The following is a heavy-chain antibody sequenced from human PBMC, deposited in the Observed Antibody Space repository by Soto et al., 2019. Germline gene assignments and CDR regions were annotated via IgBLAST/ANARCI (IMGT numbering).Heavy chain of an antibody. J-gene: IGHJ4*02. CDR3: VRSFILSGGSYKGLIRLHYFDT. V-gene: IGHV4-39*07. CDR2: NYYSGST. CDR1: GGSISSSSYY. Sequence: SETLSLTCTVSGGSISSSSYYWGWIRQPPGKGLEWIGSNYYSGSTYYNPSLKSRVTISVDTSKNQFSLNLSSVTAADTAIYYCVRSFILSGGSYKGLIRLHYFDTWGPGTLVTVSS. D-gene: IGHD3-3*01.